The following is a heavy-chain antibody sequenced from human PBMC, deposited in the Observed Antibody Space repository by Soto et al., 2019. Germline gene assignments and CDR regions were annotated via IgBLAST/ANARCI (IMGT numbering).Heavy chain of an antibody. CDR3: ARDWEYYDFWSGYIDY. CDR2: ISAYNGNT. V-gene: IGHV1-18*04. D-gene: IGHD3-3*01. J-gene: IGHJ4*02. CDR1: GYTFTSYG. Sequence: ASVKVSCKASGYTFTSYGISWVRQAPGQGLEWMGWISAYNGNTNYAQKLQGRVTMTTDTSTSTAYMELRSLRSDDTAVYYCARDWEYYDFWSGYIDYWGQGTLVTSPQ.